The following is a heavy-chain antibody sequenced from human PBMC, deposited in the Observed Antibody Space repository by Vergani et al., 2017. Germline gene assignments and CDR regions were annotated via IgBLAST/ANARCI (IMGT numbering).Heavy chain of an antibody. J-gene: IGHJ5*02. CDR2: ISAYNGNT. CDR1: GYTFTSYG. Sequence: QVQLVQSGAEVKKPGASVKVSCKASGYTFTSYGISWVRQAPGQGLEWMGWISAYNGNTNYAQKFQGRVTMTRNTSISTAYMELSSLRSEDTAVYYCASEEGGYSGGFDPWGQGTLVTVSS. D-gene: IGHD5-18*01. V-gene: IGHV1-18*01. CDR3: ASEEGGYSGGFDP.